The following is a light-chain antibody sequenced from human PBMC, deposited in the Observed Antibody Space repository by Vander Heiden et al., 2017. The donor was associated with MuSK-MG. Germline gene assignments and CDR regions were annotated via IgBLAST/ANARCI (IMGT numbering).Light chain of an antibody. CDR1: SSDVGGYNY. V-gene: IGLV2-14*01. J-gene: IGLJ1*01. CDR3: SSYTSSSTLV. CDR2: DVS. Sequence: QPALPQPASVSGSPGQSITISCTGTSSDVGGYNYVSWYQQHPGKAPKLMTHDVSNRPSGVSNRFSGSKSGNTASLTISGLQAEDEADYYCSSYTSSSTLVFGTGTKVTVL.